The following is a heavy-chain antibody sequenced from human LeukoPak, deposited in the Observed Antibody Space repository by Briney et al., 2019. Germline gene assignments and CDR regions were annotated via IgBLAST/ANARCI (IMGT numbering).Heavy chain of an antibody. V-gene: IGHV3-9*01. CDR1: GFTFDDYA. Sequence: GGSLRLSCAASGFTFDDYAMHWVRQAPGKGLEWVSGISWNSGSIGYADSVKGRFTISRDNAKNSLYLQMNSLRAEDTALYYCAKDMAVGATTMDGMDVWGQGTTVTVSS. D-gene: IGHD1-26*01. J-gene: IGHJ6*02. CDR3: AKDMAVGATTMDGMDV. CDR2: ISWNSGSI.